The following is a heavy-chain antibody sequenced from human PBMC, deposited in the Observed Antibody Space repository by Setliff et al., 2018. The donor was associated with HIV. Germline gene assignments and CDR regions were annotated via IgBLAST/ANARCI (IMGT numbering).Heavy chain of an antibody. Sequence: GGSLRLPCAASGFTFDDYTMHWVRQAPGKGLEWVSIISWDGGNTYYADSVKGRFTISRDNSKNSLYLQMNSLRTEDTALYYCVKNIGGYSSSSVFDYWGQGTLVTVSS. V-gene: IGHV3-43*01. CDR1: GFTFDDYT. D-gene: IGHD6-6*01. J-gene: IGHJ4*02. CDR2: ISWDGGNT. CDR3: VKNIGGYSSSSVFDY.